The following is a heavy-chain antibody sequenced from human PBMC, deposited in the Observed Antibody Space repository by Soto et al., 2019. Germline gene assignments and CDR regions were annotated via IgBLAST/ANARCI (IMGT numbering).Heavy chain of an antibody. J-gene: IGHJ4*02. Sequence: GGSLRLSCAASGFTFSDYYMSWIRQAPGKGLEWVSYISSSGSTIYYADSVKGRFTISRDNAKNSLYLQMNSLRAEDTAVYYCARDEHLGELSEGLIDYWGQGTLVTVSS. CDR2: ISSSGSTI. D-gene: IGHD3-16*02. CDR3: ARDEHLGELSEGLIDY. CDR1: GFTFSDYY. V-gene: IGHV3-11*01.